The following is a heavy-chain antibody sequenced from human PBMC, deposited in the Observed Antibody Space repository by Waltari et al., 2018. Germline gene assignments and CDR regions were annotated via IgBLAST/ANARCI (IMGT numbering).Heavy chain of an antibody. D-gene: IGHD3-3*01. V-gene: IGHV4-39*07. J-gene: IGHJ5*02. CDR2: IYYSGGT. CDR3: ASGYAIFGVAAPNWFDP. CDR1: GGSISSSSYY. Sequence: QLQLQESGPGLVKPSETLSLTCTVSGGSISSSSYYWGWIRQPPGKGLEWIGSIYYSGGTYYNPSLKSRVTISVDTSKNQFSLKLSSVTAADTAVYYCASGYAIFGVAAPNWFDPWGQGTLVTVSS.